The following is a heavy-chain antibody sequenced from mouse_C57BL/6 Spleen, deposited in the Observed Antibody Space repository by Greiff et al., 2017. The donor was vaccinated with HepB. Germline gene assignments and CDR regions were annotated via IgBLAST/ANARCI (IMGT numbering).Heavy chain of an antibody. D-gene: IGHD4-1*01. Sequence: QVQLQQSGAELARPGASVKLSCKASGYTFTSYGISWVKQRTGQGLEWIGEIYPRSGNTYYNAKFKGKATLTADKSSSTAYMELRSLTSEDSAVYFCARKDWDWAMDYWGQGTSVTVSS. CDR2: IYPRSGNT. CDR1: GYTFTSYG. V-gene: IGHV1-81*01. J-gene: IGHJ4*01. CDR3: ARKDWDWAMDY.